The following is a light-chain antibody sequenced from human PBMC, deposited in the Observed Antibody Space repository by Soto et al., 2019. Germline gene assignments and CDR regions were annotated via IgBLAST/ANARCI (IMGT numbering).Light chain of an antibody. V-gene: IGKV1-39*01. J-gene: IGKJ4*02. CDR2: AAS. Sequence: DIQMTQSPSSLSASVGDRVTITCRASQSISSYLNWYQQKPGKAPKLLIYAASSLQSGVPSRFSGSGSGTDFTLTIISLQPEDVATYYCQHSYSSPLTFGGGTKVEIK. CDR3: QHSYSSPLT. CDR1: QSISSY.